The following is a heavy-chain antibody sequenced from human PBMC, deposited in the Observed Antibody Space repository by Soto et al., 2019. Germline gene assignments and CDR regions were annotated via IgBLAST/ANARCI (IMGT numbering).Heavy chain of an antibody. J-gene: IGHJ4*01. CDR2: MYHGGTT. D-gene: IGHD2-15*01. CDR1: GYSMSSDSY. Sequence: SETLSLTCTVSGYSMSSDSYCGWIRQSPGKGPELIASMYHGGTTFYNPSLKSRVTMSIDTSSNQFSLRLTSVTAADTAVYYCARVHVMVVAGSTFDYWGHGIMVTVSS. CDR3: ARVHVMVVAGSTFDY. V-gene: IGHV4-38-2*02.